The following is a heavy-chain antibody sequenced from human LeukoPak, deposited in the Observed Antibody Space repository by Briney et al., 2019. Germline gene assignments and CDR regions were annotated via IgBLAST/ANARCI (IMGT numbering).Heavy chain of an antibody. CDR3: ARDRDDDPNSSWYRSGLNWFDP. CDR2: INNSGST. CDR1: GGSFSGYY. J-gene: IGHJ5*02. D-gene: IGHD6-13*01. Sequence: SETLSLTCAVFGGSFSGYYWSWIRQPPGKGLEWIGEINNSGSTNYNPSLKSRVTISVDTSKNQFSLKVSSVTAADTAVYYCARDRDDDPNSSWYRSGLNWFDPWGQGTLVTVSS. V-gene: IGHV4-34*01.